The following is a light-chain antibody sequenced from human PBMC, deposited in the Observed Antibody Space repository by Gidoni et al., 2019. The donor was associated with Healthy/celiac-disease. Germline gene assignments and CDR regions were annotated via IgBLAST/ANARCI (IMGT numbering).Light chain of an antibody. CDR2: GNS. V-gene: IGLV1-40*01. CDR3: QSYDSSLSGYV. Sequence: QSGLTQPPSVSGAPGQRVTIACTGSSSNIGAGYDVHWYQQLPGTAPKLLLYGNSNRPSGVPDRFSGSKSGTSASLAITGLQAEDEADYYCQSYDSSLSGYVFGTGTKVTVL. J-gene: IGLJ1*01. CDR1: SSNIGAGYD.